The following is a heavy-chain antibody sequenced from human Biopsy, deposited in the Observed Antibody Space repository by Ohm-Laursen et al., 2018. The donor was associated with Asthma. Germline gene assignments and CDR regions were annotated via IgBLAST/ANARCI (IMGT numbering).Heavy chain of an antibody. V-gene: IGHV3-53*01. CDR3: ARGDSSNWSHYYFDY. J-gene: IGHJ4*02. Sequence: GSLRLSCSASGFAVSRDYMFWVRQAPGKGLEWVSVIYSGGTSHTADSVRGRFTISRDYSKNTLYLQMHSLKAEVPAVYYCARGDSSNWSHYYFDYWGQGTLVTVSS. D-gene: IGHD3-22*01. CDR1: GFAVSRDY. CDR2: IYSGGTS.